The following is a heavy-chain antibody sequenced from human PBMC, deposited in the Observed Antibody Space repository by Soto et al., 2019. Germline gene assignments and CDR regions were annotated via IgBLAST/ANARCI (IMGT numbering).Heavy chain of an antibody. J-gene: IGHJ4*02. CDR2: INGGGDST. V-gene: IGHV3-23*01. CDR3: ARGWTFDL. Sequence: GGSLSLSCAASGFTFSSYAMSWVRQAPGKGLEWVSGINGGGDSTYFADSVRGRFTISRDNSKNTLFLQVNSLRAEDTAVYYCARGWTFDLWGQGTLVTVSS. CDR1: GFTFSSYA. D-gene: IGHD1-1*01.